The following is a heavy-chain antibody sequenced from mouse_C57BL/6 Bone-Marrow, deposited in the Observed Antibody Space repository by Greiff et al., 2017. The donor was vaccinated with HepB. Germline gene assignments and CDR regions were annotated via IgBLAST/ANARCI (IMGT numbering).Heavy chain of an antibody. Sequence: VMLVESGGGLVQPGGSLKLSCAASGFTFSDYGLAWVRQAPRKGPAWVAFISNLAYSIYYADTVTCRFTISRENAKNTQYLEMSSLRSEDTAMYYCARHHDGRYCDVGGTGTTVTVSS. D-gene: IGHD2-3*01. J-gene: IGHJ1*03. CDR1: GFTFSDYG. V-gene: IGHV5-15*01. CDR3: ARHHDGRYCDV. CDR2: ISNLAYSI.